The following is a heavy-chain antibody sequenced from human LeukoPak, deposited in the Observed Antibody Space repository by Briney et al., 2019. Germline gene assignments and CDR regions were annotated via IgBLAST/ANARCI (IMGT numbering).Heavy chain of an antibody. CDR1: GFTFSNAW. Sequence: GGSLRLSCAASGFTFSNAWMSWVRQAPGKGLEWVGRIKSKTDGGTTDYAAPVKGRFTISRDDSKNTLYLQMNSLRAEDTAVYYCAKVAWSMVRGERSAFDIWGQGTMVTVSS. D-gene: IGHD3-10*01. CDR2: IKSKTDGGTT. J-gene: IGHJ3*02. V-gene: IGHV3-15*01. CDR3: AKVAWSMVRGERSAFDI.